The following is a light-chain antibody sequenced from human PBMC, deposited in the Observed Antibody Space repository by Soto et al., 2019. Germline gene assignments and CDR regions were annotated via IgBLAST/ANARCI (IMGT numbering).Light chain of an antibody. J-gene: IGKJ4*01. CDR2: DTF. CDR3: QQRINWPLT. Sequence: EVVLTQSPATLSLSPGQRATLSCGASQSVNSYLTWYQQKPGQAPRLLIYDTFNRATGIPARFSGSGSGTDFTLTISSLEPEDFEVYYCQQRINWPLTFGGGTKVDIK. CDR1: QSVNSY. V-gene: IGKV3-11*01.